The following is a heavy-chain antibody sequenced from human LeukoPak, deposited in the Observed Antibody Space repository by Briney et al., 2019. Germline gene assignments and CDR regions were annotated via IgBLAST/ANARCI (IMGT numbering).Heavy chain of an antibody. D-gene: IGHD6-6*01. V-gene: IGHV4-61*02. CDR2: IYTSGIT. J-gene: IGHJ3*02. Sequence: PSETLSLTCTVSGGLIGSGFYWSWIRQPAGKGLEWIGRIYTSGITNYNPYLKSRVTISADTSKTQFFLKLSSVTAADTAVYYCARVPGVRSSSIVHGFDIWGQGTSVTVSS. CDR1: GGLIGSGFY. CDR3: ARVPGVRSSSIVHGFDI.